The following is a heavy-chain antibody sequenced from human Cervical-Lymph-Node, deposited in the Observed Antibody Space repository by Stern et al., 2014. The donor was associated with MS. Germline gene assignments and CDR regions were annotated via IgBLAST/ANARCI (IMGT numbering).Heavy chain of an antibody. Sequence: EVQLVESGGGLVQPGGSLRLSCAASGFTFSNYWMTWVRQAPGKGLEWVANIKQDGSEKDYVDSVKARFTISRDNAKNSLYLQMNTLRAEDTAVYYCARETTVTTNDYWGQGTLVTVSS. J-gene: IGHJ4*02. D-gene: IGHD4-17*01. CDR3: ARETTVTTNDY. V-gene: IGHV3-7*01. CDR2: IKQDGSEK. CDR1: GFTFSNYW.